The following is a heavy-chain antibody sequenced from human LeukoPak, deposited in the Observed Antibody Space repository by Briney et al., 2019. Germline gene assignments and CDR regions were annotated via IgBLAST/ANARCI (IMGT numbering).Heavy chain of an antibody. D-gene: IGHD3-16*01. V-gene: IGHV3-7*03. CDR1: GFTFSSYW. CDR2: IKQDGSEK. CDR3: AKIGGSIIF. Sequence: GGSLRLSCAASGFTFSSYWMSWVSQAPGKGLEWVANIKQDGSEKYYVDSVKGRFTISRDNSKNTLYLQMNSLRAEDTAVYYCAKIGGSIIFWGQGTLVTVSS. J-gene: IGHJ4*02.